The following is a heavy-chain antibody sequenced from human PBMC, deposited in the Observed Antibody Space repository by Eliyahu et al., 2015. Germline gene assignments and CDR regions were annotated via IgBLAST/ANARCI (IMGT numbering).Heavy chain of an antibody. Sequence: DVQLVQSGAEVKKPGESLKISCKGSGYTFTKHXIAWVRQMPGKGLEWMGIIYPIDSETRYSQSXQGRVAISADRFISTAYLQWSGLKAXDTAMYYCARLAGDEAFYDFWSASNVDAFDIWGQGTMVTVSS. CDR3: ARLAGDEAFYDFWSASNVDAFDI. CDR2: IYPIDSET. J-gene: IGHJ3*02. V-gene: IGHV5-51*01. D-gene: IGHD3-3*01. CDR1: GYTFTKHX.